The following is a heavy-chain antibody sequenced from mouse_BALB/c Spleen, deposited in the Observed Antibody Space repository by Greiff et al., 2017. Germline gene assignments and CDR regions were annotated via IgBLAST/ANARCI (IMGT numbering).Heavy chain of an antibody. Sequence: VQLVESGGGLVQPGGSRKLSCAASGFTFSSFGMHWVRQAPEKGLEWVAYISSGSSTIYYADTVKGRFTISRDNPKNTLFLQMTSLRSEDTAMYYCARVGLGLRAMDYWGQGTSVTVSS. D-gene: IGHD3-1*01. CDR2: ISSGSSTI. CDR1: GFTFSSFG. V-gene: IGHV5-17*02. CDR3: ARVGLGLRAMDY. J-gene: IGHJ4*01.